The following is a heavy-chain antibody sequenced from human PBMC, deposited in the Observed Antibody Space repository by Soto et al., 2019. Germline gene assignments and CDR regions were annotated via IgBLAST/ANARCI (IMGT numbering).Heavy chain of an antibody. Sequence: GGSLRLSCAASGFTFSSFSMNWVRQAPGKGLEWVAVISHDGTKEFYADSVKGRFTISRDDSKSALELQMNSLKPEDTASYHCARDASKDGYNWGQGTLVTVSS. V-gene: IGHV3-30*03. D-gene: IGHD2-21*01. CDR3: ARDASKDGYN. CDR1: GFTFSSFS. J-gene: IGHJ4*02. CDR2: ISHDGTKE.